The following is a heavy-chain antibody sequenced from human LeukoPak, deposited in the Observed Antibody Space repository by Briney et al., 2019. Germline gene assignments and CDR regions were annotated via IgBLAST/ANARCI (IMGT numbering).Heavy chain of an antibody. D-gene: IGHD6-19*01. CDR2: IIPIFGTA. V-gene: IGHV1-69*06. Sequence: GASVKVSCKASGGTFSSYAISWVRQAPGQGLEWMGGIIPIFGTANYAQKFQGRVTITADKSTSTAYMELSSLRSEDTAVYYCARGSLGQWLSFMHYYYYMDVWGKGTTVTVSS. CDR1: GGTFSSYA. J-gene: IGHJ6*03. CDR3: ARGSLGQWLSFMHYYYYMDV.